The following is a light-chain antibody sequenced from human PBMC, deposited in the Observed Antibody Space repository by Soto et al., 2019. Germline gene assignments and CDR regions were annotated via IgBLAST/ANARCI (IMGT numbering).Light chain of an antibody. CDR1: QGISSY. CDR2: AAS. Sequence: DIHLSQFPSFLSASVGDRVTITCRASQGISSYLAWYQQKPGKAPKLLIDAASTLQSGVPSRFSGSGSGTEFTLTPSSLQPEDFATYYCQQLTGYPLTFGGGTKVEIK. J-gene: IGKJ4*01. V-gene: IGKV1-9*01. CDR3: QQLTGYPLT.